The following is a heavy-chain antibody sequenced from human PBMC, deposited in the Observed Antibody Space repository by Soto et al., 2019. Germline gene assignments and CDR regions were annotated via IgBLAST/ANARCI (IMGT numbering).Heavy chain of an antibody. J-gene: IGHJ4*02. V-gene: IGHV3-23*01. Sequence: GGSVRLSCAASGVTFSSYAMSWVRQAPGKGLEWVSAISGSGGSTYYADSVKGRFTISRDNSKNTLYLQMNSLRAEDTAVYYRAKDWCTSCYSVYFDYWGQGTLVTVSS. CDR1: GVTFSSYA. D-gene: IGHD2-2*01. CDR2: ISGSGGST. CDR3: AKDWCTSCYSVYFDY.